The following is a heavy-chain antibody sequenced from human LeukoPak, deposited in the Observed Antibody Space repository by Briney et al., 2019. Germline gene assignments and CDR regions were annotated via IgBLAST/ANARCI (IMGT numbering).Heavy chain of an antibody. V-gene: IGHV1-69*01. J-gene: IGHJ6*02. CDR2: IIPIFDTA. D-gene: IGHD1-26*01. CDR1: GGTFSSYS. Sequence: SVKVSCKASGGTFSSYSINWVRQAPGQGLEWMGGIIPIFDTADYAQKFQGRVTITADESTSTAYMELSSLRSEDTAVFYCARISLGAIWGYYYGMDVWGQGTTVTVSS. CDR3: ARISLGAIWGYYYGMDV.